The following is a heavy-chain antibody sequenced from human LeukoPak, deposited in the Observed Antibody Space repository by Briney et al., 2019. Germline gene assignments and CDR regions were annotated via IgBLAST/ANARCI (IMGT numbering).Heavy chain of an antibody. CDR1: GFSYGGFA. D-gene: IGHD2-15*01. CDR2: ISGSGGST. J-gene: IGHJ4*02. Sequence: QPGGPLRLSCEASGFSYGGFALSWVRQAPGKGPEGVSIISGSGGSTFYADSVRSRFIISRDNANNTLYLEMNSLRAEDTAVYYCAKYSRGYGSAYLDYWGQGTLVTVSS. V-gene: IGHV3-23*01. CDR3: AKYSRGYGSAYLDY.